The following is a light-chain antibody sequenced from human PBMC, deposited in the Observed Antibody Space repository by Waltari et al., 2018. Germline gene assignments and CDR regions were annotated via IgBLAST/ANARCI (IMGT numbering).Light chain of an antibody. CDR3: GTCDSSLNAVL. J-gene: IGLJ2*01. V-gene: IGLV1-51*01. CDR2: DNN. CDR1: TSTLGSNS. Sequence: QSVLTQPTSVSAAQGQKVTISCSGGTSTLGSNSVSWYQQLPGTAPKLLISDNNRRPSGIPERFSGSKSGTSATLGITGLQTGDEADYFCGTCDSSLNAVLFGGGTKLTVL.